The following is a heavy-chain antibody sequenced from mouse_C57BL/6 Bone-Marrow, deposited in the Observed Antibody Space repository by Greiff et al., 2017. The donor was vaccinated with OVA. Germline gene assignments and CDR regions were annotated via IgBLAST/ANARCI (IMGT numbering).Heavy chain of an antibody. V-gene: IGHV1-61*01. Sequence: QVQLQQPGAELVRPGSSVKLSCKASGYTFTSYWMDWVKQRPGQGLEWIGNIYPSDSETHYNQKFKDKATLTVDKSSSTAYMQLSSLTSEDSAVYYCARDYYYGSYWGQGTTLTVSS. CDR2: IYPSDSET. CDR3: ARDYYYGSY. D-gene: IGHD1-1*01. CDR1: GYTFTSYW. J-gene: IGHJ2*01.